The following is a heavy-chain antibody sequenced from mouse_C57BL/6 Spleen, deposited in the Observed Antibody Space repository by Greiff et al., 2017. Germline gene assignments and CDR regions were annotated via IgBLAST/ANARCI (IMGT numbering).Heavy chain of an antibody. Sequence: VQLKQSGPELVKPGASVKISCKASGYSFTDYNMNWVKQSNGKSLEWIGVINPNYGTTSYNQKFKGKATLTVDQSSSTAYMQLNSLTSEDSAVYYCARGTTVVATNYFDYWGQGTTLTVSS. CDR3: ARGTTVVATNYFDY. J-gene: IGHJ2*01. V-gene: IGHV1-39*01. CDR1: GYSFTDYN. CDR2: INPNYGTT. D-gene: IGHD1-1*01.